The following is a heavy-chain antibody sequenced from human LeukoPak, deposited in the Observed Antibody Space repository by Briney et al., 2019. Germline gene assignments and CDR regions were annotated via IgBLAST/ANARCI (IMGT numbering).Heavy chain of an antibody. J-gene: IGHJ4*02. V-gene: IGHV4-34*01. Sequence: PSETLSLTCAVYGGSFSGYYWSWIRQPPGEGLEWIGEINHSGSTNYNPSLKSRVTISVDTSKNQFSLKLSSVTAADTAVYYCARVRVMITFGGVIAAPYYFDYWGQGTLVTVSS. CDR1: GGSFSGYY. CDR3: ARVRVMITFGGVIAAPYYFDY. D-gene: IGHD3-16*02. CDR2: INHSGST.